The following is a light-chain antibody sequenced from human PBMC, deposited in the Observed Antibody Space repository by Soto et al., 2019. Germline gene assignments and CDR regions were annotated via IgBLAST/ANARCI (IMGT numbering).Light chain of an antibody. J-gene: IGKJ1*01. Sequence: EIVLTQSPGTLSLSPGERATLSCRASQSVSNSYLAWYQQKPGQAPRLLFYGASTRATGIPDRFSGSGSGTDFTLTISRLEPEDFAVYYCKQYGSSPPTFGQGTKVEMK. CDR3: KQYGSSPPT. V-gene: IGKV3-20*01. CDR1: QSVSNSY. CDR2: GAS.